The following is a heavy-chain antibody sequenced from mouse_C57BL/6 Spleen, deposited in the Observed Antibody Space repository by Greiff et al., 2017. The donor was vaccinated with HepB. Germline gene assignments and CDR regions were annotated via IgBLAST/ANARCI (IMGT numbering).Heavy chain of an antibody. V-gene: IGHV5-15*01. CDR3: ARMGYSLYFDY. CDR1: GFTFSDYG. D-gene: IGHD2-12*01. J-gene: IGHJ2*01. Sequence: EVQWVESGGGLVQPGGSLKLSCAASGFTFSDYGMAWVRQAPRKGPEWVAFISNLAYSIYYADTVTGRFTISRENAKNTLYLEMSSLRSEDTAMYYCARMGYSLYFDYWGQGTTLTVSS. CDR2: ISNLAYSI.